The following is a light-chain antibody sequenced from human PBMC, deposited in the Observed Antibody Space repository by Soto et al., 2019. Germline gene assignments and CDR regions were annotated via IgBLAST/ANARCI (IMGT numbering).Light chain of an antibody. J-gene: IGKJ4*01. CDR1: QSVSSN. CDR2: SAS. Sequence: EIVMTQSPATLSVSPGERATLSCRASQSVSSNLAWYQQKPGQAPRLLISSASTRATGIPARFSGSGSGTEFTLTISSLQSEDFAIYYCQQHNNWPLTYXGGTKVDIK. V-gene: IGKV3D-15*01. CDR3: QQHNNWPLT.